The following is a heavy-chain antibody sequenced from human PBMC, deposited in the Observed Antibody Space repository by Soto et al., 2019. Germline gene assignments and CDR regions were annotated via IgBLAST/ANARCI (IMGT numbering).Heavy chain of an antibody. CDR2: ISYDGSKK. CDR3: PKTQPEQWSNFDY. CDR1: GFTFSVYA. D-gene: IGHD6-19*01. Sequence: QVQLVESGGGVVQPGRSLRLSCAASGFTFSVYAIHWVRQAPGKGLEWVAVISYDGSKKYYADSVKGRFTISRDNSKNTLYLQMNSLRAEDTAVYYGPKTQPEQWSNFDYWGREPWSPSPQ. J-gene: IGHJ4*02. V-gene: IGHV3-30-3*02.